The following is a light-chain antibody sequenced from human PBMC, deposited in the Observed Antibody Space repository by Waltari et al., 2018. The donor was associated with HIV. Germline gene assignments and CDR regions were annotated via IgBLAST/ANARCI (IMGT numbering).Light chain of an antibody. CDR1: QSVDTY. Sequence: EIVLTQSPATLSLSPGERATLSCMDSQSVDTYLAWYQQKSGQSPRLLIYDASIRATGIPARFSGSGSGTDFTLTISSLEPEDFAVYYCQQRSTWPPAPTFGGGTKVEIK. J-gene: IGKJ4*01. V-gene: IGKV3-11*01. CDR3: QQRSTWPPAPT. CDR2: DAS.